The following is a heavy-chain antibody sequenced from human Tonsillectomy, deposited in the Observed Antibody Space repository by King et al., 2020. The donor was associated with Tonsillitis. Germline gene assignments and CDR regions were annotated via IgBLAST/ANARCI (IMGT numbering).Heavy chain of an antibody. J-gene: IGHJ4*02. D-gene: IGHD3-22*01. V-gene: IGHV3-30*02. CDR2: XRSDGSNT. CDR3: AXXVFXXXXYEGNFDY. CDR1: GFTFSSYG. Sequence: VQLVXSGGGVVQPGGSLXLSCAXSGFTFSSYGMHWVRQAPGXGLEWVAFXRSDGSNTYFADXVKGRFTXXRDNSXNTXYLQMNSLRAEDTAVYHCAXXVFXXXXYEGNFDYXGQGXLXTVSS.